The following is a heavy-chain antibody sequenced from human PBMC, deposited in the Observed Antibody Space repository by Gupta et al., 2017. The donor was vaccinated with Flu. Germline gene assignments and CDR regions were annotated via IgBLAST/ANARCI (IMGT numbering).Heavy chain of an antibody. CDR2: ISSSSSYI. J-gene: IGHJ4*02. Sequence: EVQLVESGGGLVKPGGSLRLSCAASGFTFSSYSMNWVRQAPGKGLEWVSSISSSSSYIYYADSVKVRFTIARDNAKNTLYLQMNSLRAEDTAVYYCARELRAATPIDYWGQGTLVTVSS. CDR3: ARELRAATPIDY. V-gene: IGHV3-21*01. D-gene: IGHD2-15*01. CDR1: GFTFSSYS.